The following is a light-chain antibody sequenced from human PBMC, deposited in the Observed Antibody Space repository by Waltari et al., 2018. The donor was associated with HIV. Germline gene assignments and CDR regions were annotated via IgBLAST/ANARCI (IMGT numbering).Light chain of an antibody. CDR2: SDN. V-gene: IGLV1-44*01. Sequence: QSVLTQPASASGNPGQRVTISCSGSRSNIGTNTVSWYQQLPATAPKLLIFSDNQRPSGVPDRFSGSKAGTSAALAISGLQFEDEAVYFCAVWDDSLDGQPVFGGGTLLTV. CDR1: RSNIGTNT. CDR3: AVWDDSLDGQPV. J-gene: IGLJ7*01.